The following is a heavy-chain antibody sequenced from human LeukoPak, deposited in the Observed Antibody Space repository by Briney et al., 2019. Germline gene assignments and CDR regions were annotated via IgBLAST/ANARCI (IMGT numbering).Heavy chain of an antibody. V-gene: IGHV4-34*01. D-gene: IGHD3-10*01. J-gene: IGHJ4*02. Sequence: KPSETLSLTCAVYGGSFSGYYWSWIRQPPGKGLEWIGEINHSGSTNYNPSLKSRVTISVDTSKNQFSLKLSSVTAADTAVYYCARGPHYYGSGSYPGGQGTLVTVSS. CDR2: INHSGST. CDR1: GGSFSGYY. CDR3: ARGPHYYGSGSYP.